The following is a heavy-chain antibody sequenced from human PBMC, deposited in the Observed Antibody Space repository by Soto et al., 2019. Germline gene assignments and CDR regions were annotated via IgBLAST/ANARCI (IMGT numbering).Heavy chain of an antibody. CDR3: ARHVYSGNSRYYFDN. V-gene: IGHV4-59*08. CDR1: GDSISSYY. J-gene: IGHJ4*02. CDR2: IFYSGST. D-gene: IGHD3-10*01. Sequence: SETLSLTYTVSGDSISSYYWSWFRQSPGKGLEWIGYIFYSGSTSYNPSLKSRVTISVDTSENQFSLKLSSVTAADTAVYYCARHVYSGNSRYYFDNWSQGTLVTVSS.